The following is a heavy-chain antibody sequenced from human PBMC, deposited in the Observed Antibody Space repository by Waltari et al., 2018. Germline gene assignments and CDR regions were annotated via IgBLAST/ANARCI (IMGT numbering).Heavy chain of an antibody. D-gene: IGHD1-26*01. CDR1: GGSISSSNYY. CDR2: IYYSGST. CDR3: ARLDSRSGSYYFDY. V-gene: IGHV4-39*01. J-gene: IGHJ4*02. Sequence: QLQLQESGRGLVKPSETLSLTCTVSGGSISSSNYYWGWIRQPPGKGLEWIGNIYYSGSTYYNPSLKSRVTTYIDTSKNQFSLKLSSVTAADTAVYFCARLDSRSGSYYFDYWGQGTLVTVSS.